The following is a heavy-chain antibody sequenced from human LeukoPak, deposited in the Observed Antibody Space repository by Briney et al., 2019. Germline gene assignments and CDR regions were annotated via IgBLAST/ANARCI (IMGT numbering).Heavy chain of an antibody. CDR1: GYTFTSYD. Sequence: SVKVSCXASGYTFTSYDINWVRQARGQGLEWMGRIIPIFGTAHYAQKFQSRVTITTDESTSTAYMELSSLRSEDTAVYYCARDRIAVAGKPFDYWGQGTLVTVSS. D-gene: IGHD6-19*01. V-gene: IGHV1-69*05. CDR2: IIPIFGTA. CDR3: ARDRIAVAGKPFDY. J-gene: IGHJ4*02.